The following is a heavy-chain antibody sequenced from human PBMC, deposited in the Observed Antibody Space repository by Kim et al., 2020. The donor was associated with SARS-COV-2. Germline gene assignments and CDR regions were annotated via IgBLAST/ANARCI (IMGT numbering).Heavy chain of an antibody. CDR3: ARGGWLRFGWFDP. CDR1: GGSFSGYY. CDR2: INHSGST. J-gene: IGHJ5*02. D-gene: IGHD5-12*01. V-gene: IGHV4-34*01. Sequence: SETLSLTCAVYGGSFSGYYWSWIRQPPGKGLEWIGEINHSGSTNYNPSLKSRVTISVDTSKNQFSLKLSSVTAADTAVYYCARGGWLRFGWFDPWGQGTLVTVSS.